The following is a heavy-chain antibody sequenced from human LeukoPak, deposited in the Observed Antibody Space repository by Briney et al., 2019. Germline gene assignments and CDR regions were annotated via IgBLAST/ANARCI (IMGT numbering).Heavy chain of an antibody. CDR1: GFTFSSYA. D-gene: IGHD3-10*01. V-gene: IGHV3-7*01. J-gene: IGHJ4*02. Sequence: QTGGSLRLSCAASGFTFSSYAMSWVRQAPGKGLEWVANIKQDGSEKYYVDSVKGRFTISRDNAKNSLYLQMNSLRAEDTAVYYCARGGGFGEFSWILDYWGQGTLVTVSS. CDR2: IKQDGSEK. CDR3: ARGGGFGEFSWILDY.